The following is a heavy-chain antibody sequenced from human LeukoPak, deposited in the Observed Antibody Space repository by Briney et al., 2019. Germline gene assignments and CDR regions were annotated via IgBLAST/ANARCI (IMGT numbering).Heavy chain of an antibody. J-gene: IGHJ6*03. V-gene: IGHV3-21*01. CDR3: AREYPKLAAAGTYYYYYMDV. CDR1: GFTFSSYS. Sequence: GGSLRLSCAASGFTFSSYSMNWVRQAPGKGLEWVSSSSSSSYIYYADSVKGRFTISRDNAKNSLYLQMNSLRAEDTAVYYCAREYPKLAAAGTYYYYYMDVWGKGTTVTVSS. D-gene: IGHD6-13*01. CDR2: SSSSSYI.